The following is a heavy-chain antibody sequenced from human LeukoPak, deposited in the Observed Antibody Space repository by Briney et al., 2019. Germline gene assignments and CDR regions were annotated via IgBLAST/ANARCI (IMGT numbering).Heavy chain of an antibody. D-gene: IGHD6-19*01. CDR2: ISSSSSYI. CDR1: GFTFSSYS. CDR3: ARDLRTYSSGYDH. Sequence: GGSLRLSCAASGFTFSSYSMNWVRQAPGKGLEWVSSISSSSSYIYYADSVKGRFTISRDNAKNSLYLQMNSRRAEDTAVYYCARDLRTYSSGYDHWGQGTLDTVSS. J-gene: IGHJ4*02. V-gene: IGHV3-21*04.